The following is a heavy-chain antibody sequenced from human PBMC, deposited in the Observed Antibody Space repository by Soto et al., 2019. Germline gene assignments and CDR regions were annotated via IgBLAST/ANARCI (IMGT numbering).Heavy chain of an antibody. CDR1: GVTLSSYA. CDR2: MIPIFGTA. CDR3: ARDWGTLVREPNDYYYYGMDV. J-gene: IGHJ6*01. Sequence: SVKVFFKASGVTLSSYAMSLVRQAPGQGLEWMGGMIPIFGTANYAQKFQGRVTITADESTSTAYMELSSLRSEDTVVYYCARDWGTLVREPNDYYYYGMDVWGQGTTVTVSS. V-gene: IGHV1-69*13. D-gene: IGHD3-10*01.